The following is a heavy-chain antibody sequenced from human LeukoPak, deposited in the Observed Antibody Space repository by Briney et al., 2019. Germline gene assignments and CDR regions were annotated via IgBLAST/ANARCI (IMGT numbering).Heavy chain of an antibody. CDR3: AKAVYADS. J-gene: IGHJ4*02. CDR1: GFNFNIFA. D-gene: IGHD5/OR15-5a*01. Sequence: GGSLRLSCAASGFNFNIFAMSWVRQAPRKGLEWVSGVSRSGDYTYYAESVKGRFTISRDNSKKILYLQMNSLRADDTAVYYCAKAVYADSWGQGTLVSVSS. CDR2: VSRSGDYT. V-gene: IGHV3-23*01.